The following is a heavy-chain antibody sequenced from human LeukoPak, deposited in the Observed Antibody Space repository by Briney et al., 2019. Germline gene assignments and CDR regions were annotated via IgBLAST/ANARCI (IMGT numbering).Heavy chain of an antibody. Sequence: GGSLRLSCAASGFTFSSYAMSWVRQAPGKGVEWVSAISGSGGSTYYADSVKGRFTISRDNSKNTLYMQMKSLRAEDAGVYYCPKPDGGFDYWGQGTLVTVSS. D-gene: IGHD3-10*01. CDR1: GFTFSSYA. CDR2: ISGSGGST. V-gene: IGHV3-23*01. CDR3: PKPDGGFDY. J-gene: IGHJ4*02.